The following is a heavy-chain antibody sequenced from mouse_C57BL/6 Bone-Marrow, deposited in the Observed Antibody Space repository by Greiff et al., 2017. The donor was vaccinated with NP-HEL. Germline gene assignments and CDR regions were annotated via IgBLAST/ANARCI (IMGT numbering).Heavy chain of an antibody. CDR3: TGPHYYGSSYGFFRYFDV. J-gene: IGHJ1*03. Sequence: EVQLQESGGGLVQPGASMKLSCVASGFTFSNYWMNWVRQSPEQGLEWVAQIRLKSDNYATHYAVSVKGRFTVSRDDSKSRVYLQMNNLRADDTGIYYCTGPHYYGSSYGFFRYFDVWGTGTTVTVSS. V-gene: IGHV6-3*01. CDR2: IRLKSDNYAT. CDR1: GFTFSNYW. D-gene: IGHD1-1*01.